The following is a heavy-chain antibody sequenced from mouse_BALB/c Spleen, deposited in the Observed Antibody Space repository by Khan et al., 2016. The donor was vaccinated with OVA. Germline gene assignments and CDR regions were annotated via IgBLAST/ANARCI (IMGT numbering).Heavy chain of an antibody. CDR2: IAPGSGST. CDR3: ARENYYGSTCYAMDY. Sequence: DLVKPGASVKLSCKASGYTFTSYWINWIKQRPGQGLEWIGRIAPGSGSTYYNEMFKGKATLTVDTSSSTAYIQISSLSSEDSAVYFCARENYYGSTCYAMDYWGQGTSVTVSS. CDR1: GYTFTSYW. J-gene: IGHJ4*01. D-gene: IGHD1-1*01. V-gene: IGHV1S41*01.